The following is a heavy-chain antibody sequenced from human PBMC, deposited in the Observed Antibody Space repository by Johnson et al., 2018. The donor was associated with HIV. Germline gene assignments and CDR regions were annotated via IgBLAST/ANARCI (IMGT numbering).Heavy chain of an antibody. CDR2: ISSSGITL. D-gene: IGHD2-2*01. CDR1: GFTFSDYY. J-gene: IGHJ3*02. V-gene: IGHV3-11*04. Sequence: VQLVESGGGLVQPGGSLRLSCAASGFTFSDYYMSWIRQAPGKVLEWVSYISSSGITLYYADSVKGRFTISTDNAKNSLYLQMNSLRAEDTAVYYCARETGDPVVPAARDAFDIWGQGTMVTVSS. CDR3: ARETGDPVVPAARDAFDI.